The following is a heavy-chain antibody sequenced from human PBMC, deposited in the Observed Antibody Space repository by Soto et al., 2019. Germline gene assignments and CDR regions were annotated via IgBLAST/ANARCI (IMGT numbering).Heavy chain of an antibody. D-gene: IGHD4-17*01. CDR1: GGSISSYY. V-gene: IGHV4-59*08. Sequence: SETLSLTCTVSGGSISSYYWSWIRQPPGKGLEWIGYIYYSGSTNYNPSLKSRVTISVDTSKNQFSLKLSSVTAADTAVYYCARHGRPGLYGDPTIDYWGQGTPVTVSS. CDR2: IYYSGST. J-gene: IGHJ4*02. CDR3: ARHGRPGLYGDPTIDY.